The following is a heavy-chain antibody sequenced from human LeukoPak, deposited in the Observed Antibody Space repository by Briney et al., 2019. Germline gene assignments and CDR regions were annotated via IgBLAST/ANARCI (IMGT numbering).Heavy chain of an antibody. V-gene: IGHV3-43D*03. CDR3: ARGASSSWGDAFDI. J-gene: IGHJ3*02. CDR1: GFTFDDHA. CDR2: ISWDGGST. Sequence: GGSLRLSCAASGFTFDDHAMHWVRQAPGKGLEWVSLISWDGGSTYYADSVKGRFTISRDNSKNSLYLQMNSLRAEDTALYYCARGASSSWGDAFDIWGQGTMVTVSS. D-gene: IGHD6-13*01.